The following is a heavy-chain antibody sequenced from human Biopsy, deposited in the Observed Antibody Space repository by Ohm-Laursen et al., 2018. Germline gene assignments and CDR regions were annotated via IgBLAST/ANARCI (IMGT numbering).Heavy chain of an antibody. J-gene: IGHJ3*01. CDR3: ARLYRLDDYWNDDPPDAFDV. V-gene: IGHV4-59*01. CDR1: GDSITTYY. CDR2: IYYRGNT. D-gene: IGHD3-3*01. Sequence: TLSLTCTVSGDSITTYYWNWIRQAPGKGLEWIGNIYYRGNTNYSPSLKSRVTISLDTSKNQFSLKLSSVTAADTAVFFCARLYRLDDYWNDDPPDAFDVWGQGTRVTVSS.